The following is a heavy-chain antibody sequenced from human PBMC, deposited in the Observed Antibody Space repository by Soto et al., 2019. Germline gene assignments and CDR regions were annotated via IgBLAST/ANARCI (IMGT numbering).Heavy chain of an antibody. V-gene: IGHV4-30-4*01. CDR1: GASIRSTDYY. J-gene: IGHJ5*02. CDR2: VYYTGST. D-gene: IGHD2-21*02. CDR3: VRTAREGAVAPHWFDR. Sequence: SETLSLTCTVSGASIRSTDYYWSWIRQAPGKGLEWIGYVYYTGSTYYNPSLMSRLTISVDTSKNQFSLKLTSVTAAETAVYYCVRTAREGAVAPHWFDRWGQGAQVTVSS.